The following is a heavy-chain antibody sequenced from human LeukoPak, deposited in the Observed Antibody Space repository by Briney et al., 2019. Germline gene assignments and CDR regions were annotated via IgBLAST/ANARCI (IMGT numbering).Heavy chain of an antibody. Sequence: ASVKVSCKASGYTFTSYGISWVRQAPGQGLEWMGWISAYNGNTNYAQKLQGRVTMTRDTSINTAYMELSSLRSEDTAVYYCARGLRGEILQTGYWGQGTLVTVSS. D-gene: IGHD1-26*01. CDR1: GYTFTSYG. CDR2: ISAYNGNT. J-gene: IGHJ4*02. V-gene: IGHV1-18*01. CDR3: ARGLRGEILQTGY.